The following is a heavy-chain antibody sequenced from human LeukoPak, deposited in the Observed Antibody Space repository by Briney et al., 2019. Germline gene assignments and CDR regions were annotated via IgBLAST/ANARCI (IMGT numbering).Heavy chain of an antibody. CDR3: AKDLNYGFDY. Sequence: GGSLRLSCAASGFTFSSYAMSWVRQAPGKGLEWVSALSGSGDKTFYADSVKGRFTISRDNSRNTLYLQMNSLRAEDTAVYYCAKDLNYGFDYWGQGTLVTVSS. D-gene: IGHD4-11*01. V-gene: IGHV3-23*01. CDR2: LSGSGDKT. J-gene: IGHJ4*02. CDR1: GFTFSSYA.